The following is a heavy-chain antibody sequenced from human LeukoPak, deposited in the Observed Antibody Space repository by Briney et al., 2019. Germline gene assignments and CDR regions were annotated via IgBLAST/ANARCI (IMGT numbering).Heavy chain of an antibody. CDR2: IYYSGST. Sequence: SETLSLTCTVSGGSISSGDYYWSWIRQPPGKGLEWIGYIYYSGSTYYNPSLKSRVTISLDTSESQFSLTLTSVTAADTAVYFCARAGYYYGSATSPFDYWGRGTLVTVSS. V-gene: IGHV4-31*03. J-gene: IGHJ4*02. CDR1: GGSISSGDYY. D-gene: IGHD3-10*01. CDR3: ARAGYYYGSATSPFDY.